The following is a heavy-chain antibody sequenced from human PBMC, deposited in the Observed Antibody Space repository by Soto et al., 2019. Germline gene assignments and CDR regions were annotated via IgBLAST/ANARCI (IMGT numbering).Heavy chain of an antibody. Sequence: GGSLRLSCEASGFTFGSFQMNWVRHAPGRGLEWISHISGSGDTIYYADSVKGRFTISRDNAKDSLALHTNSLRAEDTGVYFCARDAACGVWFAGGYFPLCGQGTQVTVSS. V-gene: IGHV3-48*03. CDR2: ISGSGDTI. CDR3: ARDAACGVWFAGGYFPL. CDR1: GFTFGSFQ. D-gene: IGHD1-26*01. J-gene: IGHJ4*02.